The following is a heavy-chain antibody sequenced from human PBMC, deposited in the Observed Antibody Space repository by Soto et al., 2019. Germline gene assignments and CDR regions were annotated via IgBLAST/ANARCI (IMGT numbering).Heavy chain of an antibody. CDR3: ASQITETTKSDY. CDR1: GFTFSSYA. D-gene: IGHD1-20*01. CDR2: ISGSGGST. J-gene: IGHJ4*02. V-gene: IGHV3-23*01. Sequence: PGGSLRLSCAASGFTFSSYAMSWVRQAPGKGLEWVSAISGSGGSTYYADSVKGRFTISRDNSKNTLYLQMDSLRAEDTDVYYCASQITETTKSDYWGQGTLVTVSS.